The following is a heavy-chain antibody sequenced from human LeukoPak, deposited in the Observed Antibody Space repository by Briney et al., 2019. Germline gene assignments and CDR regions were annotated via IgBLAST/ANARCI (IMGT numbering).Heavy chain of an antibody. Sequence: SETLSLTCTASGCSISSSRYYWGRIRQPPRKGLESIGSSYYSRSTYYTPSLQSPVTISVDTSKNQFSLKLSSVTAADTAVYYCARHVGPIAARPPGWFDPWGQGTLVTVSS. CDR1: GCSISSSRYY. V-gene: IGHV4-39*01. J-gene: IGHJ5*02. D-gene: IGHD6-6*01. CDR3: ARHVGPIAARPPGWFDP. CDR2: SYYSRST.